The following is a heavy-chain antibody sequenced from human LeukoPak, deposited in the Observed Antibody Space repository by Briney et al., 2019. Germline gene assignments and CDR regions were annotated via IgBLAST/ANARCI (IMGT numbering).Heavy chain of an antibody. V-gene: IGHV3-23*01. J-gene: IGHJ4*02. CDR1: GFTLSSYA. Sequence: GGSLRLSCAASGFTLSSYAMSWVRPAPGKGREWVSAISDSGGSTYYADSVKSRFTNSRDNPKNTLYLQMNSLRAEDTAVYYCARVSPGSEAFDYWGQGTLVTVSS. CDR2: ISDSGGST. D-gene: IGHD3-10*01. CDR3: ARVSPGSEAFDY.